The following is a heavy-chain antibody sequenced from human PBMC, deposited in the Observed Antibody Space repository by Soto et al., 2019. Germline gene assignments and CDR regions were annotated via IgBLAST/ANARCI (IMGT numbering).Heavy chain of an antibody. Sequence: QVQLVESGGGVVQPGRSLRLSCAASGFTFSSYGMHWVRQAPGKGLEWVAVISYDGSNKYYADSVKGRFTISRDNSKNTLDLQMNSLRAEDTAVYYCAKDAAGTTSDYYYYYMDVWGKGTTVTVSS. CDR2: ISYDGSNK. CDR1: GFTFSSYG. V-gene: IGHV3-30*18. CDR3: AKDAAGTTSDYYYYYMDV. J-gene: IGHJ6*03. D-gene: IGHD1-7*01.